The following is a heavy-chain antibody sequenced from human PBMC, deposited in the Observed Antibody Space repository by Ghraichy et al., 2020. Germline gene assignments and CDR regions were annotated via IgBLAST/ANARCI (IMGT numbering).Heavy chain of an antibody. CDR1: GFTFSSYA. D-gene: IGHD5-18*01. CDR3: ARGGWYSYGYGY. Sequence: GESLNISCAASGFTFSSYAMHWVRQAPGKGLEWVAVISYDGSNKYYADSVKGRFTISRDNSKNTLYLQMNSLRAEDTAVYYCARGGWYSYGYGYWGQGTLVTVSS. V-gene: IGHV3-30*04. CDR2: ISYDGSNK. J-gene: IGHJ4*02.